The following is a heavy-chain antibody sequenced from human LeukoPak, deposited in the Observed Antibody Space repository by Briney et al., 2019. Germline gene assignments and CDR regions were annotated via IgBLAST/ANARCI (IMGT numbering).Heavy chain of an antibody. CDR2: ISLTGLT. J-gene: IGHJ4*02. Sequence: GSLRLSCAASGFTFSSYSMNWVRQPPGQGLEWIGEISLTGLTHYNPSLESRVTVSLDKSKNQLSLNLTSVTAADTAVYYCSRENGAFSPFGYWGQGTLVTV. D-gene: IGHD2-8*01. CDR1: GFTFSSYSM. CDR3: SRENGAFSPFGY. V-gene: IGHV4-4*02.